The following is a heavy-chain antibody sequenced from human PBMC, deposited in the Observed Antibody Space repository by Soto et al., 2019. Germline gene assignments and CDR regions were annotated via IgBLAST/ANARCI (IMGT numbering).Heavy chain of an antibody. V-gene: IGHV4-59*01. Sequence: ETPSLPCSVSGGSLNSYWWSWIRQPAGKGLEWIGYIYYSGSTNYNPSLKSRVTISVDTSKNQFSLKLSSVTAADTAVYYCARADEHNAFDIWGQGTMVTVSS. J-gene: IGHJ3*02. CDR2: IYYSGST. CDR1: GGSLNSYW. CDR3: ARADEHNAFDI.